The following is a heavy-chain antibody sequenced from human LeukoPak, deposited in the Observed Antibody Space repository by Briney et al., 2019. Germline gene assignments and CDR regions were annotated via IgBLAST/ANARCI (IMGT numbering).Heavy chain of an antibody. CDR3: AAYCSGGSCYYYYGMDV. V-gene: IGHV1-69*13. Sequence: ASVKVSCKASGGTFSSHAISWVRQAPGQGLEWMGGIIPIFGTANYAQKFQGRVTITADESTSTAYMELSSLRSEDTAVYYCAAYCSGGSCYYYYGMDVWGQGTTVTVSS. CDR2: IIPIFGTA. CDR1: GGTFSSHA. D-gene: IGHD2-15*01. J-gene: IGHJ6*02.